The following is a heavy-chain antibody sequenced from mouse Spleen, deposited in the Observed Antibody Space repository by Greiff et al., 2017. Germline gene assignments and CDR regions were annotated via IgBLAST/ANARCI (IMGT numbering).Heavy chain of an antibody. CDR3: TRSEFITTVVATGDYAMDY. V-gene: IGHV1S81*02. J-gene: IGHJ4*01. CDR1: GYTFTSYY. CDR2: INPSNGGT. D-gene: IGHD1-1*01. Sequence: QVQLKQSGAELVKPGASVKLSCKASGYTFTSYYMYWVKQRPGQGLEWIGEINPSNGGTNFNEKFKSKATLTVDKSSSTAYMQLSSLTSEDSAVYYCTRSEFITTVVATGDYAMDYWGQGTSVTVSS.